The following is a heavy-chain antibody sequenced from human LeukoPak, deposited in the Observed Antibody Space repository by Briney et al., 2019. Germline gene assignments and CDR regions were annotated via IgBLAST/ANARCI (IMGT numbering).Heavy chain of an antibody. CDR2: INHSGST. CDR1: GGSFSGYN. V-gene: IGHV4-34*01. J-gene: IGHJ1*01. CDR3: ARHYDSSGYPYQH. Sequence: SETLSLTCAVYGGSFSGYNWRWIRQPPGKGLEWIGEINHSGSTNYNPSLKSRVTIPVDTSKNQFSLKLSSVTAADTSVYYCARHYDSSGYPYQHWGQGTLVTVSS. D-gene: IGHD3-22*01.